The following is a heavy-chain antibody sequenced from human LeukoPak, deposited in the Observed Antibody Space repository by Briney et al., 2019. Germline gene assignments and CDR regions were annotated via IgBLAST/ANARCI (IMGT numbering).Heavy chain of an antibody. Sequence: ASVTVSCKASGYTFTSYYIHWVRQAPGQGLEWMGLINPSGGSTNYAQKFQGRVTMTRDTSTSTVYMELSRLRSEDTAVYYCARGPRITMVRGGQWYYYMDVWGKGTTVTISS. CDR2: INPSGGST. D-gene: IGHD3-10*01. V-gene: IGHV1-46*01. CDR1: GYTFTSYY. J-gene: IGHJ6*03. CDR3: ARGPRITMVRGGQWYYYMDV.